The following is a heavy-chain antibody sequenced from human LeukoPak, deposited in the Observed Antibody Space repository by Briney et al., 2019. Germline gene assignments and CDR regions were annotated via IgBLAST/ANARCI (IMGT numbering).Heavy chain of an antibody. CDR3: ARERGAAGTRWFDP. Sequence: KPSETLSLTCTVSGGSISSYYWSWIRQPAGKGLEWIGRIYTSGSTNYNPSLKSRVTMSVDTSKNQFSLKLSSVTAADTAVYYCARERGAAGTRWFDPWGQGTLVTVSS. CDR1: GGSISSYY. V-gene: IGHV4-4*07. CDR2: IYTSGST. D-gene: IGHD6-13*01. J-gene: IGHJ5*02.